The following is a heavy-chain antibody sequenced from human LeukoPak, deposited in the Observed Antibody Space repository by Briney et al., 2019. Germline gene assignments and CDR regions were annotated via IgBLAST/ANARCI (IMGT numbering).Heavy chain of an antibody. CDR3: ARDHLLFRQPPNWFDP. V-gene: IGHV1-2*02. CDR1: GYTFTGYY. CDR2: INPDSGGT. J-gene: IGHJ5*02. D-gene: IGHD1-14*01. Sequence: GASVKVSCKASGYTFTGYYIHWGRQAPGQGLGGLGWINPDSGGTKYAQKFQDRVTMTSDTSISTAYMELSRLRSDDTAVYYCARDHLLFRQPPNWFDPWGQGTLVTVSS.